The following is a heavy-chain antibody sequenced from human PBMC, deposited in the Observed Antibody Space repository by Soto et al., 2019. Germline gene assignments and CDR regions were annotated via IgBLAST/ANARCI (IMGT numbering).Heavy chain of an antibody. Sequence: QVQLVQSGAEVKKPGSSVKVSCKASGGTFSSYAISWVRQAPGQGLEWMGGIIPIFGTANYAQKFQGRVTITADEYTRTDYMELSSLRSEDTAVYYCAREEIGIVLGPAGDYWGQGTLVTVSS. J-gene: IGHJ4*02. D-gene: IGHD2-2*01. CDR3: AREEIGIVLGPAGDY. V-gene: IGHV1-69*12. CDR1: GGTFSSYA. CDR2: IIPIFGTA.